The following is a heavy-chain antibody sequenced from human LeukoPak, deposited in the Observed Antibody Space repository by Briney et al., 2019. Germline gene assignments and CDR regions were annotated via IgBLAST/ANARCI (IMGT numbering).Heavy chain of an antibody. CDR2: INHSGST. Sequence: SETLSLTCTASGGSISSSSYYWGWIRQPPGKGLEWIGEINHSGSTNYNPSLKSRVTISVDTSKNQFSLKLSSVTAADTAVYYCARGSIYVVVVIAIPTYFDYWGQGTLVTVSS. J-gene: IGHJ4*02. D-gene: IGHD2-21*01. CDR1: GGSISSSSYY. CDR3: ARGSIYVVVVIAIPTYFDY. V-gene: IGHV4-39*07.